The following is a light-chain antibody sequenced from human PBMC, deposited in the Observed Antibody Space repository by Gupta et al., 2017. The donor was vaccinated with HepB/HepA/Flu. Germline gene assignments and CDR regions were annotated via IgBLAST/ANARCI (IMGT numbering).Light chain of an antibody. CDR1: SSKVGSYNL. CDR2: EVS. V-gene: IGLV2-23*02. CDR3: CSDAGSSTVV. J-gene: IGLJ2*01. Sequence: ALTRPASVSGTPGQPITISCPGTSSKVGSYNLVSWYQQHPSKSPKLMIYEVSKRPAGVYNRFSGSKSGNTASLTISGLQAEDEADYYCCSDAGSSTVVFGGGTKLTVL.